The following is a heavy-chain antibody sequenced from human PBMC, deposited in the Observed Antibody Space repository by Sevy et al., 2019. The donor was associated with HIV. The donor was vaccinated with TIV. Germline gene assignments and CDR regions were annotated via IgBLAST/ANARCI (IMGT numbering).Heavy chain of an antibody. Sequence: SLKISCAASGFTFDDYAMHWVRQAPGKGLEWVSGISWNSGSIGYADSVKGRFTISRDNAKNSLYLQMNSLRAEDTALYYCAKDIRATYGYPNFDYWGQGTLVTVSS. CDR2: ISWNSGSI. CDR1: GFTFDDYA. V-gene: IGHV3-9*01. J-gene: IGHJ4*02. CDR3: AKDIRATYGYPNFDY. D-gene: IGHD5-18*01.